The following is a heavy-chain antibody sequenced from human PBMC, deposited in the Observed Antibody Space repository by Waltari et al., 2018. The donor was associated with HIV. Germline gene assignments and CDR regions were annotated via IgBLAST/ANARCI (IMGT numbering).Heavy chain of an antibody. CDR1: GYNFTTYW. J-gene: IGHJ6*02. Sequence: VQLAQSGAEVKKPGEAPKTPCKGSGYNFTTYWIGWVRQMPGKGLEWTGSVDPVDEDSSDRTSFRGQVTGAVDKFSSTAYLQWNRLQASGTAMYYCARLGYSGSARCPSGYSDCYGMGAWGQGTTVTVS. D-gene: IGHD2-2*01. CDR3: ARLGYSGSARCPSGYSDCYGMGA. CDR2: VDPVDEDS. V-gene: IGHV5-51*01.